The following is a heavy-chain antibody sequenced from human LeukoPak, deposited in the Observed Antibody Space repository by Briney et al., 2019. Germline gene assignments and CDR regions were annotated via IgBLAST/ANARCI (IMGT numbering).Heavy chain of an antibody. Sequence: GRSLRLSCAASGFAFSNYAMHWVRQAPGKGLEWVAFISYDGANNYYADSVKGRFTISRDYSKNTLCLQMNSLRAEDTAVYYCARDDYGMDVWGQGTTVTVSS. V-gene: IGHV3-30-3*01. CDR2: ISYDGANN. J-gene: IGHJ6*01. CDR3: ARDDYGMDV. CDR1: GFAFSNYA.